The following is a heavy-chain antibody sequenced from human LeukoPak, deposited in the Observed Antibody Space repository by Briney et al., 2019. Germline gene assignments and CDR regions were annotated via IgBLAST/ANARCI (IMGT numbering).Heavy chain of an antibody. CDR2: ISSSGFTI. CDR3: ARGGDGKAFDI. CDR1: GFTFSEYY. V-gene: IGHV3-11*04. J-gene: IGHJ3*02. D-gene: IGHD2-15*01. Sequence: GGSLRLSCAGSGFTFSEYYVSWIRQAPGKGLEWVSYISSSGFTIYYADSVKGRFTISKDNAKNSLYLQMNSLRAEVTAVYYCARGGDGKAFDIWGQGTMVTVSS.